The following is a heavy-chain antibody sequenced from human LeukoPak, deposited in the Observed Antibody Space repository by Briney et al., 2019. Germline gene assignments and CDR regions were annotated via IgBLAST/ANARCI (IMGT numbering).Heavy chain of an antibody. D-gene: IGHD3-9*01. CDR1: GGSISSYY. V-gene: IGHV4-59*01. Sequence: SETLSLTCTVSGGSISSYYWSWIRQPPGKGLEWIGYIYYSGSTNYNPSLKSRVTISVDTSKNQFSLKLSSVTAADTAVYYCARGDYDILTGYYKVWYFDLWGRGTLVTVSS. CDR3: ARGDYDILTGYYKVWYFDL. J-gene: IGHJ2*01. CDR2: IYYSGST.